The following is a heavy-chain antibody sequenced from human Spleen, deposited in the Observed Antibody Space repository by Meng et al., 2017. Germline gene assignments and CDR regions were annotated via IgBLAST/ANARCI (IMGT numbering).Heavy chain of an antibody. J-gene: IGHJ6*02. CDR1: GGIFSNYV. V-gene: IGHV1-69*13. CDR2: INAVFGTT. D-gene: IGHD3-10*01. Sequence: SVKVSCRALGGIFSNYVIGWVRQAPGQGLEWMGGINAVFGTTNYAQKFQDRVTITSDDSTRTAYMELSSLRSEDTAVYYCARGGILIWFGGEEDYYYGMDVWGQGTMVTVSS. CDR3: ARGGILIWFGGEEDYYYGMDV.